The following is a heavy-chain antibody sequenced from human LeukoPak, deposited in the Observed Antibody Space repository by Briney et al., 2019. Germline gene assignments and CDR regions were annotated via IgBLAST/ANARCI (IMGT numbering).Heavy chain of an antibody. V-gene: IGHV3-30*04. J-gene: IGHJ6*04. CDR3: ARVRWEDDFWSGYYTGDV. Sequence: PGRSLRLSRAASRFTFSSYAMHCVRQAPGKGQDGVAVISYDGSNKYYADSVKGRFTISRDNSKNTLYLQMNSLRAEDTAVYYCARVRWEDDFWSGYYTGDVWGKGTTVTVSS. CDR1: RFTFSSYA. CDR2: ISYDGSNK. D-gene: IGHD3-3*01.